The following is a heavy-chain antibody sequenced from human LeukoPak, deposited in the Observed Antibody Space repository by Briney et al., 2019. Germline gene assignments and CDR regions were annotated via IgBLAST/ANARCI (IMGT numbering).Heavy chain of an antibody. J-gene: IGHJ5*02. V-gene: IGHV3-33*01. CDR1: GFTFSSFG. CDR3: VRGVGVSRFNYFDP. CDR2: IWYDASDR. D-gene: IGHD5-24*01. Sequence: GGSLRLSCAASGFTFSSFGMHWVRQAPDKGLEWVAVIWYDASDRYYADSVKGRFTISRDNSKNTLFLQMNSLRDDDTAVYYCVRGVGVSRFNYFDPWGQGTLVVVSS.